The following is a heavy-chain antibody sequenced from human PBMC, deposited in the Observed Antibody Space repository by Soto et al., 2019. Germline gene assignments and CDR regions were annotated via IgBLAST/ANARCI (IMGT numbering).Heavy chain of an antibody. V-gene: IGHV3-73*02. CDR2: IRSKADSYAT. CDR3: TSQYCGGDCSRVDP. D-gene: IGHD2-21*02. Sequence: EVQLVESGGDLVQPGGSLKLSCAASGFTLSGSRIHWVRQASGKGLEWVGRIRSKADSYATAYAASVKGRFTSSRDDSKNTAYLQMNSLKTEDTAVYYCTSQYCGGDCSRVDPWGQGTLVTVSS. CDR1: GFTLSGSR. J-gene: IGHJ5*02.